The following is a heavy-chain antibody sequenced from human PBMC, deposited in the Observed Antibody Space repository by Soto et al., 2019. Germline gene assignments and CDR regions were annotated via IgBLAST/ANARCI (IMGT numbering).Heavy chain of an antibody. CDR3: ARGRITIFGVVIITYYGMDV. CDR2: IYYSGST. CDR1: GGSISSYY. V-gene: IGHV4-59*01. Sequence: SETLSLTCTVSGGSISSYYWSWIRQPPGRGLEYIGYIYYSGSTNYNPSLKSRVTISVDTSKKQFSLKVSSVTAADTAVYYCARGRITIFGVVIITYYGMDVWGQGTTVTVSS. J-gene: IGHJ6*02. D-gene: IGHD3-3*01.